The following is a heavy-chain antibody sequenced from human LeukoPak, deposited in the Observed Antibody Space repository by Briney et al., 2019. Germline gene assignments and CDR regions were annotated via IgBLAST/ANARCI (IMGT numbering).Heavy chain of an antibody. CDR3: AKDRKWFDAFDI. J-gene: IGHJ3*02. CDR2: TSGSGGST. V-gene: IGHV3-23*01. CDR1: GFTFSSYA. Sequence: PGGSLRLSCAASGFTFSSYAMSWVRQAPGKGLEWVSATSGSGGSTYYADSVKGRFTISRDNSKNTLYLQMNSLRAEDTAVYYCAKDRKWFDAFDIWGQGTMVTVSS. D-gene: IGHD3-22*01.